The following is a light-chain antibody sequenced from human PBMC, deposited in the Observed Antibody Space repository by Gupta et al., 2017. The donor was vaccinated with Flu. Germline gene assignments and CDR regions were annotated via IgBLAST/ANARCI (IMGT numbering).Light chain of an antibody. V-gene: IGKV1-12*01. Sequence: DTQLTQSPSSVSASVGDRVTITGRASQGINRWLAWFQQKPGKAPRLLIYGASSLQSGVPSRFSGSGSGTDFTLTITSRQPEEFATYYCQQANSFPYTFGQGTKLEI. J-gene: IGKJ2*01. CDR3: QQANSFPYT. CDR1: QGINRW. CDR2: GAS.